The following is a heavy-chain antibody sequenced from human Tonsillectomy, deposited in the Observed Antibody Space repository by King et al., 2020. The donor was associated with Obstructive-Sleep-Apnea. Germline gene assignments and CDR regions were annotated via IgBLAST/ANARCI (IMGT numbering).Heavy chain of an antibody. D-gene: IGHD6-13*01. CDR3: ASGYSSTWYAVDY. J-gene: IGHJ4*02. CDR2: ISYGGSNK. Sequence: VQLVESGGGVVQPGRSLRLSCAASGFTFSSYAMHWVRQAPGKGLEWVAVISYGGSNKYHADSVKGRFTISRDNSKNTLYLQMNSLGAAGTAVYYCASGYSSTWYAVDYWGQGTLVTVSS. V-gene: IGHV3-30-3*01. CDR1: GFTFSSYA.